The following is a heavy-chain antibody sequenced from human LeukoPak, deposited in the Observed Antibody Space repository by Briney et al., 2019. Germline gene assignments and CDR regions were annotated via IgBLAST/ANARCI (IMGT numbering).Heavy chain of an antibody. CDR2: IIPIFGTA. CDR3: ARDRDDYIYFDY. J-gene: IGHJ4*02. Sequence: SSVKVSCKASGGTFSSYAISWVRQAPGQGLEWMGRIIPIFGTANYAQKFQGRVTITTDESTSTAYMELSSLRSEDTAVYYCARDRDDYIYFDYWGQGTLVTVSS. D-gene: IGHD4-11*01. V-gene: IGHV1-69*05. CDR1: GGTFSSYA.